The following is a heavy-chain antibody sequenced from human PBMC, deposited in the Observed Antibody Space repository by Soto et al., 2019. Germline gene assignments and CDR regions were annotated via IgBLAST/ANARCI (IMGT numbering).Heavy chain of an antibody. J-gene: IGHJ4*02. CDR3: AGDTTRLEH. Sequence: GGSLRLSCVVSGFSFSYSYMTWVHQIPGKGLEWIASISSGAFTISYAAAVKGRFTISRDDGHNSLFLQMDSLRAEDTALYYCAGDTTRLEHWGQGTLVTVSS. CDR2: ISSGAFTI. CDR1: GFSFSYSY. V-gene: IGHV3-11*01. D-gene: IGHD1-1*01.